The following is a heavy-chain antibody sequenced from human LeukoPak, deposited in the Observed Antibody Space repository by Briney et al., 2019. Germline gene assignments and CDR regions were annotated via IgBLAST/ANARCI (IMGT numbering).Heavy chain of an antibody. CDR1: GYTFTGYY. CDR3: ARVWGTYGSGSYYNKDWFDP. Sequence: EASVKVSCKASGYTFTGYYMHWVRQAPGQPPEWMGWINPNSCGTNYAQKFQGRVTMTRDTSISTAYMELSRLRSDDTAVYYCARVWGTYGSGSYYNKDWFDPWGQGTLVTVSS. V-gene: IGHV1-2*02. D-gene: IGHD3-10*01. J-gene: IGHJ5*02. CDR2: INPNSCGT.